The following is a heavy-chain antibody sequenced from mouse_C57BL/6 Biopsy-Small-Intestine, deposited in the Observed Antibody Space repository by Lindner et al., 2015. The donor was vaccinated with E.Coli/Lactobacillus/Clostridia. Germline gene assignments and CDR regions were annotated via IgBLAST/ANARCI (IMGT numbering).Heavy chain of an antibody. Sequence: LQESGASVKISCKASGYTFTDYYMNWVKQSHGKSLEWIGDISPNSGGTTYNQKFKGEATLTVDKSSSTAYMEFRSLTSEDSAVYYCARYDYDGFDYWGQGTTLTVSS. D-gene: IGHD2-4*01. CDR3: ARYDYDGFDY. CDR2: ISPNSGGT. J-gene: IGHJ2*01. CDR1: GYTFTDYY. V-gene: IGHV1-26*01.